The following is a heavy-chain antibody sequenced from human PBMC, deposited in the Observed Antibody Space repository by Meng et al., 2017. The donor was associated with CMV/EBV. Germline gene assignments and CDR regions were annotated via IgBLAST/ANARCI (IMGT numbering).Heavy chain of an antibody. Sequence: ASVKVSCKVSGYTLTELSIHWVRQAPGKGLEWMGSFDPEDGETIYAQKFQGRVTVTEDTSTGTAYMELSSLRSEDTAVYYCATVLLVVVAATHAFDFWGQGTMVTVSS. CDR1: GYTLTELS. J-gene: IGHJ3*01. V-gene: IGHV1-24*01. D-gene: IGHD2-15*01. CDR3: ATVLLVVVAATHAFDF. CDR2: FDPEDGET.